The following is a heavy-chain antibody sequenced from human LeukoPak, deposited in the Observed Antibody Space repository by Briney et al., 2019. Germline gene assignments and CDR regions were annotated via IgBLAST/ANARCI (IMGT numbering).Heavy chain of an antibody. CDR1: GFMFSSYS. V-gene: IGHV3-21*01. CDR2: ISSSSYI. J-gene: IGHJ4*02. Sequence: GGSLRLSCAASGFMFSSYSMNWVRQAPGKGLEWVSSISSSSYIYYADSVQGRFTISRDNAENSLYLQMNSLRAEDTAVYYCARGPPYDYWGQGTLVTVSS. CDR3: ARGPPYDY.